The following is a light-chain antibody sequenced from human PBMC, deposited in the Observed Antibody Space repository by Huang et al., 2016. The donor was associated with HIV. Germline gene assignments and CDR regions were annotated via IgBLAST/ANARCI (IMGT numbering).Light chain of an antibody. CDR1: QSVLSTSHNKNY. Sequence: DIVLPQSPDTLAVSLGVRATIKCKSSQSVLSTSHNKNYLAWYKHKPGQPPKALIYWASTRESGVPDRLSGSGSGTDFTLTSRSLQAEDVALYFCQQYYTTPEFGQGTRVEI. CDR2: WAS. V-gene: IGKV4-1*01. J-gene: IGKJ1*01. CDR3: QQYYTTPE.